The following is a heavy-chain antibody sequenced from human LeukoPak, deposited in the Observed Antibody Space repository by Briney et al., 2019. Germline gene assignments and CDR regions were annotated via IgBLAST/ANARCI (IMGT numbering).Heavy chain of an antibody. J-gene: IGHJ4*02. V-gene: IGHV4-39*01. D-gene: IGHD6-13*01. Sequence: SETLSLTCTVSGGSLRSTNYYWGWIRQPPGKGLEWIGSIHYSGGTYYNPSLKSRVTISGDTSNQFSLKLSSVTAADTAMYYCARLSIAADGGYWGQGTLVTVSS. CDR1: GGSLRSTNYY. CDR2: IHYSGGT. CDR3: ARLSIAADGGY.